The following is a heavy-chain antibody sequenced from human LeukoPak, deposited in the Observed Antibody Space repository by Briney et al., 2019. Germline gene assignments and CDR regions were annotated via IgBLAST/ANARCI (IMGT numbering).Heavy chain of an antibody. CDR2: INHSGST. Sequence: PSETLSLTCAVYGGSFSGYYWSWIRQPPGKGLEWIGEINHSGSTNYNPSLKSRVTISVDTSKNQFSLKLSSVTAADTAVYYCARNYCGGDCSPYYFDYWGQGTLVTVSS. CDR3: ARNYCGGDCSPYYFDY. J-gene: IGHJ4*02. D-gene: IGHD2-21*02. V-gene: IGHV4-34*01. CDR1: GGSFSGYY.